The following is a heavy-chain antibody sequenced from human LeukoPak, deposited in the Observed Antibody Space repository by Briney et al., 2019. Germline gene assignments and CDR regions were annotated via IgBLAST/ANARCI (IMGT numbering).Heavy chain of an antibody. V-gene: IGHV3-23*01. CDR1: GITLSNYG. CDR3: AKRGVVMRVILVAFHKEAYYFDS. Sequence: GGSLRLSCAVSGITLSNYGMSWVRQAPGKGLEWVAGISDSGGSTNYADSVKGRFTISRDNPKNTLYLQMNSLRAEDTTVYFYAKRGVVMRVILVAFHKEAYYFDSWGQGALVTVSS. J-gene: IGHJ4*02. D-gene: IGHD3-22*01. CDR2: ISDSGGST.